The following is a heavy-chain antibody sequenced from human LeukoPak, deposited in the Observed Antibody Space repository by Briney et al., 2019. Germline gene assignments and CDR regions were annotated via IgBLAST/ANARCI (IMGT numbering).Heavy chain of an antibody. V-gene: IGHV3-23*01. J-gene: IGHJ5*02. Sequence: GGSLRLSCAASGFTFSSYAMIWVRQAPGKGLEWVSAISGSGGSTYYADSVKGRFTISRDNSKNTLYLQMNSLRADDMAVYYCAKGGLVHRFDPWGQGTLVTVSS. CDR2: ISGSGGST. CDR1: GFTFSSYA. CDR3: AKGGLVHRFDP.